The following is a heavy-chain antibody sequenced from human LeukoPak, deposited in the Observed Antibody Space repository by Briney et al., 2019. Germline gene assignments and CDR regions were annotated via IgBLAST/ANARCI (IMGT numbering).Heavy chain of an antibody. Sequence: PGGSLRLSCAASGFTFSAYGVHWVRQAPGKGLEWVAVISNDASHQYYADSVKGRFTISRDNFKNTVYLQMNSLRGEDTAVYYCARKSSHFDSSGYFDYWGQGTLLTVSS. CDR1: GFTFSAYG. CDR2: ISNDASHQ. V-gene: IGHV3-30*03. J-gene: IGHJ4*02. CDR3: ARKSSHFDSSGYFDY. D-gene: IGHD3-22*01.